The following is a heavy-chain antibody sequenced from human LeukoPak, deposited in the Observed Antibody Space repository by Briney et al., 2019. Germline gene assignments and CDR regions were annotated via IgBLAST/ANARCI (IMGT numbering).Heavy chain of an antibody. D-gene: IGHD4-11*01. J-gene: IGHJ5*02. CDR2: IIPIVGAT. V-gene: IGHV1-69*08. CDR1: GATFSTHP. CDR3: ARIMTTLDGPFDP. Sequence: SVKVSYKASGATFSTHPISWVRQAPGQGREWMGRIIPIVGATNYAQMFQGRVTITADKSTNTVYLELSSLRSDDTAVYYCARIMTTLDGPFDPWGQGTLVTVSS.